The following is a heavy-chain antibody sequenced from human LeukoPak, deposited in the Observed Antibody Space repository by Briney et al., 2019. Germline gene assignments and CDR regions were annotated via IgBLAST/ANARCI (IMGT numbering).Heavy chain of an antibody. CDR3: ARDQGSGSYYMS. D-gene: IGHD3-10*01. Sequence: ASVKVSCKASGYTFTGYYMHWVRRAPGQGLEWMGWINPNSGGTNYAQKFQGRVTMTRDTSISTAYMELSSLRSEDTAVYYCARDQGSGSYYMSWGQGTLVTVSS. CDR1: GYTFTGYY. J-gene: IGHJ5*02. CDR2: INPNSGGT. V-gene: IGHV1-2*02.